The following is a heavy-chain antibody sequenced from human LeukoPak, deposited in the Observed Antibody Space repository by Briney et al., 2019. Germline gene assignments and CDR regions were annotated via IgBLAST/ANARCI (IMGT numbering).Heavy chain of an antibody. J-gene: IGHJ4*02. Sequence: SETLSLTCAVYGPSFSGYYWSWIRQPPGKGLEWLGEINHSGSTNYNPSLKSRVTISVDTSKNQFSLKLSSVTAADTAVYYCARGQGSSWYQEFDYWGQGTLVTVSS. V-gene: IGHV4-34*01. CDR3: ARGQGSSWYQEFDY. D-gene: IGHD6-13*01. CDR1: GPSFSGYY. CDR2: INHSGST.